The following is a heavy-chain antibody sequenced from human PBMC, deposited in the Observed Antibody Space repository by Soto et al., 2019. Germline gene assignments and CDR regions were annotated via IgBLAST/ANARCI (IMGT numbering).Heavy chain of an antibody. CDR3: ARVDYGVRAFDI. D-gene: IGHD4-17*01. CDR2: IIPIFGTA. CDR1: GGTFSSYA. Sequence: GASVKVSCKASGGTFSSYAISWVRQAPGQGLEWMGGIIPIFGTANYAQKFQGRVTITADKSTSTAYMELSSLRSEDTAVYYCARVDYGVRAFDIWGQGTMVTVSS. J-gene: IGHJ3*02. V-gene: IGHV1-69*06.